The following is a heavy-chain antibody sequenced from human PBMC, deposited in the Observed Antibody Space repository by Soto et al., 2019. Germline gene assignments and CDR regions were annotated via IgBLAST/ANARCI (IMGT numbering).Heavy chain of an antibody. CDR1: GFTFSSYG. CDR2: IWYDGSNK. CDR3: GLFTGSPGH. Sequence: PGGSLRLSCAASGFTFSSYGMHWVRQAPGKGLEWVAVIWYDGSNKYYADSVKGRFTISRDNSKNTLYLQMNSLRAEDTAVYYCGLFTGSPGHWGQGTLVTVSS. D-gene: IGHD3-16*01. J-gene: IGHJ4*02. V-gene: IGHV3-33*01.